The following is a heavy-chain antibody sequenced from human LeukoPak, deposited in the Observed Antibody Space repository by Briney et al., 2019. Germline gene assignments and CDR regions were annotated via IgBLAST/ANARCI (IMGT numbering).Heavy chain of an antibody. CDR1: GFALSGYW. D-gene: IGHD2-15*01. Sequence: GGSLRLSCTASGFALSGYWMHWVRQAPGKGLVWVSRSSADGSSAVYADSVKGRFTISRDNARDTLYLQMNSLRPEDTATYFCTRVVVGATGLFDSWGQGTLVTVSS. CDR2: SSADGSSA. V-gene: IGHV3-74*01. J-gene: IGHJ4*02. CDR3: TRVVVGATGLFDS.